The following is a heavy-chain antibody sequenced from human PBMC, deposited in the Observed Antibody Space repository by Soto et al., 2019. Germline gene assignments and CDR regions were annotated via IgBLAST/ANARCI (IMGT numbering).Heavy chain of an antibody. CDR2: ISSRGST. CDR1: GDSIGGVVY. D-gene: IGHD3-10*01. J-gene: IGHJ4*02. CDR3: ARGSWAFTMVRGVITYPYFDY. V-gene: IGHV4-31*03. Sequence: SETLSLTCTVSGDSIGGVVYWSWIRQFPGRGLEWIGCISSRGSTYYNPALNNRISLSLDTSQNQFSLKLLSVTAADTAVYYCARGSWAFTMVRGVITYPYFDYWGQGPLVTVSS.